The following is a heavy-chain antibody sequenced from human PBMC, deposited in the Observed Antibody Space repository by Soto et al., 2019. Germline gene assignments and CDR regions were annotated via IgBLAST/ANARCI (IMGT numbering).Heavy chain of an antibody. D-gene: IGHD3-10*01. CDR1: GFSLTTNGVG. CDR3: ALGMDGENYPH. V-gene: IGHV2-5*02. CDR2: IYWDDDK. Sequence: QITLKESGPTLVTPTQTLTLTCTFSGFSLTTNGVGVAWIRQPPGKAPEWLAAIYWDDDKRYRPSLKSRLTITKDTSEIRVVFRMTNMDPIETGTYYCALGMDGENYPHWGQGTLVTVSS. J-gene: IGHJ4*02.